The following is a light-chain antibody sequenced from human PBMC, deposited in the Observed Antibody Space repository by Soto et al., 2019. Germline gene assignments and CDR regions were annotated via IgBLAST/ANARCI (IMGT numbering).Light chain of an antibody. Sequence: QSALTQPASVSGSPGQSLTISCTGTSSDIGGYNYVSWYQQNPGKAPKLILFDVITRPSGISNRFSGSKSGNTASLTISGLQAEDEADYYCSSYTSINTVIFGGGTKLTVL. CDR2: DVI. CDR3: SSYTSINTVI. CDR1: SSDIGGYNY. V-gene: IGLV2-14*03. J-gene: IGLJ2*01.